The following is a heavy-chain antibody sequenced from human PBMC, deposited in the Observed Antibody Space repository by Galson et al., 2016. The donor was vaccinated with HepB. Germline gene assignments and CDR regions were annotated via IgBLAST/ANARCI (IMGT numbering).Heavy chain of an antibody. CDR1: GITFTRSW. V-gene: IGHV5-51*01. Sequence: QSGAEVKKPGESLRISCKASGITFTRSWIGWVRQMPGKGLEWMGIIHPGDSRIRYSPSFQGQVTISADRAINTAYLQWTSLKASDTALYYCARYDYRDLYYFDFWGPGTLVTVSS. CDR3: ARYDYRDLYYFDF. CDR2: IHPGDSRI. J-gene: IGHJ4*02. D-gene: IGHD4-11*01.